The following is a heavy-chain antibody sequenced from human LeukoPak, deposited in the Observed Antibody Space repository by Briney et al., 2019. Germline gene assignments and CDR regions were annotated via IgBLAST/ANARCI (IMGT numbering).Heavy chain of an antibody. V-gene: IGHV4-38-2*02. CDR2: IYHSEST. Sequence: PSETLSLTCIVSAYSISSGYYWGWIRQPPGKGLEWIGSIYHSESTYYNPSLKSRVTISVDTSKNQFSLKLSSVTAADTAVYYCARSWANWFDPWGQGTLVTVSS. J-gene: IGHJ5*02. CDR1: AYSISSGYY. CDR3: ARSWANWFDP. D-gene: IGHD1-26*01.